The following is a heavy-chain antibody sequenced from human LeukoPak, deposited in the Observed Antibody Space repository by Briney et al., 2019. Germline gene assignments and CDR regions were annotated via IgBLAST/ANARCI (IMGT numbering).Heavy chain of an antibody. Sequence: PGGSLRLSCAASGFTFSDYYMSWIRQAPGKGLEWVSYISSSGSTIYYADSVKGRFTISRDNAKNSLYLQMNSLRAEDTAVYYCARGAEFGMIVVVITAFDYWGQGTLVTVSS. J-gene: IGHJ4*02. D-gene: IGHD3-22*01. CDR2: ISSSGSTI. CDR3: ARGAEFGMIVVVITAFDY. CDR1: GFTFSDYY. V-gene: IGHV3-11*01.